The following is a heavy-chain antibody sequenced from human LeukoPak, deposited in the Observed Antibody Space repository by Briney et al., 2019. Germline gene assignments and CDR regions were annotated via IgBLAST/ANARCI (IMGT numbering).Heavy chain of an antibody. Sequence: PSETLSLTCTVSGGSISSYYWSWIRQPAGKGLEWIGRIYTSGSTNYNPSLKSRVTMSVDTSKNQFSLKLSSVTAADTAVYYCGRVRSSSRTIYYYYYMDVWGKGTTVTVSS. V-gene: IGHV4-4*07. CDR3: GRVRSSSRTIYYYYYMDV. J-gene: IGHJ6*03. CDR1: GGSISSYY. CDR2: IYTSGST. D-gene: IGHD6-13*01.